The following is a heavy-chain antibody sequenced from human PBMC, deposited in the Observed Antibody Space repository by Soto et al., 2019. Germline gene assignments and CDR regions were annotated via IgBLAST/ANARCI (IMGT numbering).Heavy chain of an antibody. D-gene: IGHD3-9*01. CDR2: IWYDGSNK. V-gene: IGHV3-33*01. Sequence: QVQLVESGGGVVQPGRSLRLSFAASGFTFSSYGMHWVRQAPGKGLEWVAVIWYDGSNKYYADSVKGRFTISRDNSKNTLYLQMNSLRAEDTAVYYCAREDILTGYPLSNWGQGTLVTVSS. J-gene: IGHJ4*02. CDR1: GFTFSSYG. CDR3: AREDILTGYPLSN.